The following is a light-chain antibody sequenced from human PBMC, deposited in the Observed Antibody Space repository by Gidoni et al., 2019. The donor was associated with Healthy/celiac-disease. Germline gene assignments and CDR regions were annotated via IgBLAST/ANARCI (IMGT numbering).Light chain of an antibody. CDR3: QQSYSTHPT. V-gene: IGKV1-39*01. CDR1: QSISSY. J-gene: IGKJ2*01. Sequence: DIQMTQSPSSLSASVGDRVTITCRASQSISSYLNWYQQKPGKAPKLLIYAASSLQSGVPSRFSGRGSGTDFTLTISSLQPEDFATYYCQQSYSTHPTFXXXTKLEIK. CDR2: AAS.